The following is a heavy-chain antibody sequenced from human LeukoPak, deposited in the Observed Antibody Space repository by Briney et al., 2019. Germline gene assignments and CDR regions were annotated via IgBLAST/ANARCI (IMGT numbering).Heavy chain of an antibody. D-gene: IGHD5-18*01. CDR1: GFTFSSYG. J-gene: IGHJ6*02. CDR2: ISYDGSNK. CDR3: ATGGIGYSYYYGMDV. V-gene: IGHV3-30*03. Sequence: GRSLRLSCAASGFTFSSYGMHWVRQAPGKGLEWVAVISYDGSNKYYADSVKGRFTISRDNSKNTLYLQMNSLRAGDTAVYYCATGGIGYSYYYGMDVWGQGTTVTVSS.